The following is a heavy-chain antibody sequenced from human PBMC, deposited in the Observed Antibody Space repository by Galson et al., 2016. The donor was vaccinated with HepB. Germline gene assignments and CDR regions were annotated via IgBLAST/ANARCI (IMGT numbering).Heavy chain of an antibody. J-gene: IGHJ4*02. CDR3: VKGPFEGGDVY. Sequence: SVKASCKASGYTFTSYAMQWVRRAPGQGLEWMGWINNDSGYTKYSQKFQGRVTITRDTSSRTAYLELSRLTSEDTAVYYCVKGPFEGGDVYWGQGTLVTVSS. CDR2: INNDSGYT. CDR1: GYTFTSYA. V-gene: IGHV1-3*04. D-gene: IGHD2-21*02.